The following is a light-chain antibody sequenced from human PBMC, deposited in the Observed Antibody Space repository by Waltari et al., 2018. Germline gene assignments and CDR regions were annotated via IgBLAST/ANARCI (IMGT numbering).Light chain of an antibody. V-gene: IGKV3-11*01. J-gene: IGKJ4*01. CDR2: DTS. Sequence: EVVLTQSPVTLSLAAGERATLSCRASESVDNYFAWYQQKPGQSPRLLIFDTSKRATGIPARFSGSGYWTDFTLTINNLEAEDFALYYCQQGSILPLTFGGGTKVEI. CDR3: QQGSILPLT. CDR1: ESVDNY.